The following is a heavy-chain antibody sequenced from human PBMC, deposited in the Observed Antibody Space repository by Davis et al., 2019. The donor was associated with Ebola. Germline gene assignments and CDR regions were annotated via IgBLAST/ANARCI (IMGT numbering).Heavy chain of an antibody. CDR1: GASISSRSYY. V-gene: IGHV4-39*01. Sequence: SETLSLTCTVSGASISSRSYYWGWIRQPPGKGLEWVGSFSYGDNTHYYNPSLRSRVTISVDTSRNQFSLRLNSVTAADTAVYYCARQPTTYYYDSSGYSHFDYWGQGTLVTVSS. J-gene: IGHJ4*02. CDR2: FSYGDNT. CDR3: ARQPTTYYYDSSGYSHFDY. D-gene: IGHD3-22*01.